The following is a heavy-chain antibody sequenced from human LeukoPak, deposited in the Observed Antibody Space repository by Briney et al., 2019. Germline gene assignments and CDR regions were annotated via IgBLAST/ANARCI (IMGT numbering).Heavy chain of an antibody. J-gene: IGHJ4*02. CDR2: ISSSSSYI. D-gene: IGHD4-17*01. CDR1: RFTFSTYT. V-gene: IGHV3-21*01. Sequence: GGSLRLSCAASRFTFSTYTMNWVRQAPGKGLEWVSSISSSSSYIYYADSVKGRFTISRDNVKNSLYLQMNTLRAEDTAVYHCARDRTTVTTFDYWGQGTLVTVSS. CDR3: ARDRTTVTTFDY.